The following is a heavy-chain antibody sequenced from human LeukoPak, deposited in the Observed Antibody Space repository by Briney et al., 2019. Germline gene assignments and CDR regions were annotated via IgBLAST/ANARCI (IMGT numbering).Heavy chain of an antibody. CDR2: IYYSGST. V-gene: IGHV4-39*01. CDR1: GGSVSSSIYY. J-gene: IGHJ4*02. Sequence: SETLSLTCTVSGGSVSSSIYYWGWIRQPPGKGLESIGSIYYSGSTSYNPSLKSRVTISVDTSKNQFSLKLTSVTAADTAVYYCASRNDILTGYVFDFWGQGTLVTVSS. D-gene: IGHD3-9*01. CDR3: ASRNDILTGYVFDF.